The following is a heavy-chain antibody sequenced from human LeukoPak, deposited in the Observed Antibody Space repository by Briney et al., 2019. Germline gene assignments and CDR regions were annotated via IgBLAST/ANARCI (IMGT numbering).Heavy chain of an antibody. J-gene: IGHJ3*02. CDR3: ARWDYYDSSGYYPRGVDAFDI. V-gene: IGHV4-39*01. D-gene: IGHD3-22*01. CDR1: GGSISSSSYY. CDR2: IYYSGST. Sequence: PSETLSLTCTDSGGSISSSSYYWGWIRQPPGKGLEWIGSIYYSGSTYYNPSLKSRVTISVDTSKNQFSLKLSSVTAADTAVYYCARWDYYDSSGYYPRGVDAFDIWGQGTMVTVSS.